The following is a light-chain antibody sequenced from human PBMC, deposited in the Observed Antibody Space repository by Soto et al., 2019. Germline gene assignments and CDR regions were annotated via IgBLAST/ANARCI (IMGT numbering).Light chain of an antibody. CDR1: SSDVGGYNY. J-gene: IGLJ2*01. V-gene: IGLV2-14*03. CDR3: SSYTTSSTVL. Sequence: QSALTQPASVSGSPGQSITISCTGTSSDVGGYNYVSWYQQHPGKAPKLMIYDVSNRPSGVSNRFSGSKSGNTASLTISWRQAEDEADYHCSSYTTSSTVLFGGGTKLTVL. CDR2: DVS.